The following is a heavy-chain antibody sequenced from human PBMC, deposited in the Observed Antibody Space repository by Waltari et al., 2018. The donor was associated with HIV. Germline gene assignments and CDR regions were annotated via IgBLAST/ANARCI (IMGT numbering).Heavy chain of an antibody. Sequence: QVQLVQSGAEVKQPGALVKVSCKASGYTFTRYAMPWVRKAPGQRLEWMGWINAGNGNTKYSQKFQGRVTITRDTSASTAYMGLSSLRSEDTAVYYCARDGGSSPPRYSSGWYNYWGQGTLVTVSS. CDR1: GYTFTRYA. CDR3: ARDGGSSPPRYSSGWYNY. J-gene: IGHJ4*02. V-gene: IGHV1-3*01. CDR2: INAGNGNT. D-gene: IGHD6-19*01.